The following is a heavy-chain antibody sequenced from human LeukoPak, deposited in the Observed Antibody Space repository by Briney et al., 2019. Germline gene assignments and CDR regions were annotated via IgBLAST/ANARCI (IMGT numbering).Heavy chain of an antibody. CDR1: GGSISSSSYY. CDR3: ARGGYYGSGNDFGFDP. Sequence: SETLSLTCTVSGGSISSSSYYWGWIRQPPGKGLEWIGNIYYIGSTYYNPSLKSRVTISVDTSKSQFSLKLSSVTAADTAIYYCARGGYYGSGNDFGFDPWGQGTLVTVSS. J-gene: IGHJ5*02. D-gene: IGHD3-10*01. CDR2: IYYIGST. V-gene: IGHV4-39*07.